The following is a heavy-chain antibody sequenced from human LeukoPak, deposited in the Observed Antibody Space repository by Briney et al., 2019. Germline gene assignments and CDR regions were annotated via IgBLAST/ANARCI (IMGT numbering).Heavy chain of an antibody. CDR1: GFTFSSYA. CDR3: ARGGALRYLDY. J-gene: IGHJ4*02. D-gene: IGHD3-9*01. CDR2: ISSSSSYI. V-gene: IGHV3-21*01. Sequence: PGGSLRLSCAASGFTFSSYAMSWVRQAPGKGLEWVSSISSSSSYIYYADSVKGRFTISRDNAKNSLYLQMNSLRAEDTAVYYCARGGALRYLDYWGQGTLVTVSS.